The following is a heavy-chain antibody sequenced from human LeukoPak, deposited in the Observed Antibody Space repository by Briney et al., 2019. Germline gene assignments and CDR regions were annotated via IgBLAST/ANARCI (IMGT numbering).Heavy chain of an antibody. Sequence: PGGSLRLSCAASGFTFSSYSMNWVRQAPGKGLEWVSAISGSGGSTYYADSVKGRFTISRDNSKNTLYLQMNSLRAEDTAVYYCARGVTYSSSSGGDYWGQGTLVTVSS. D-gene: IGHD6-6*01. CDR1: GFTFSSYS. CDR3: ARGVTYSSSSGGDY. V-gene: IGHV3-23*01. J-gene: IGHJ4*02. CDR2: ISGSGGST.